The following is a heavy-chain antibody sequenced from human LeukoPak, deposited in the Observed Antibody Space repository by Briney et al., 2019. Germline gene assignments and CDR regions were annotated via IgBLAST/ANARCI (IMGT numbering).Heavy chain of an antibody. CDR1: GYTFTNYD. CDR3: AREAWGGYVDPSRYWYFDL. D-gene: IGHD7-27*01. Sequence: ASVKVSCKASGYTFTNYDINWVRQATGQGLEWMGWMNPNSGNTGYAQKFQGRVTMTRNTSISTAYMELSSLRSEDTAVYYCAREAWGGYVDPSRYWYFDLWGRGTLVTVSS. CDR2: MNPNSGNT. J-gene: IGHJ2*01. V-gene: IGHV1-8*01.